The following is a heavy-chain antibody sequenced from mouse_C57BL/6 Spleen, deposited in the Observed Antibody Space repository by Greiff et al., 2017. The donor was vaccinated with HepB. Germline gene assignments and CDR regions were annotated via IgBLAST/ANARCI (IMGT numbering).Heavy chain of an antibody. J-gene: IGHJ2*01. V-gene: IGHV5-17*01. CDR3: ARRDGSSLDY. CDR1: GFTFSDYG. Sequence: EVKLMESGGGLVKPGGSLKLSCAASGFTFSDYGMHWVRQAPEKGLEWVAYISSGSSTIYYADTVKGRFTISRDNAKNTLFLQMTSLRSEDTAMYYCARRDGSSLDYWGQGTTLTVSS. D-gene: IGHD1-1*01. CDR2: ISSGSSTI.